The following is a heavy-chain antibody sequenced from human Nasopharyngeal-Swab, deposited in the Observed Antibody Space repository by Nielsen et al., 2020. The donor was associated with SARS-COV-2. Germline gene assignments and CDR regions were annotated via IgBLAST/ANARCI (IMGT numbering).Heavy chain of an antibody. CDR1: GFTFDDYT. D-gene: IGHD4-11*01. CDR2: INWNRGRK. Sequence: GGSLRLSCAASGFTFDDYTMHWVRQAPGEGLEWVSVINWNRGRKGYADSVKGRFTISRDNAKNSLSLLMNSLRSEDTALYYCARGTADYSNPSFDYWGQGTLVTIPS. CDR3: ARGTADYSNPSFDY. J-gene: IGHJ4*02. V-gene: IGHV3-9*01.